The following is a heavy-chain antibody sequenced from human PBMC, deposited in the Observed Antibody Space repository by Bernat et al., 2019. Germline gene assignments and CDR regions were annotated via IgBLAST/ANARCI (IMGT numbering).Heavy chain of an antibody. J-gene: IGHJ4*02. CDR3: AKDRAYSSGWYKDY. D-gene: IGHD6-19*01. CDR2: ISYDVSNK. CDR1: GFTFSSYG. Sequence: QVQLVESGGGVVQPGRSLRLSCAASGFTFSSYGMHWVRQAPGKGLEWVAVISYDVSNKYYADSVKGRFTISRDNSKNTLYLQMNSLRAEDTAVYYCAKDRAYSSGWYKDYWGQGTLVTVSS. V-gene: IGHV3-30*18.